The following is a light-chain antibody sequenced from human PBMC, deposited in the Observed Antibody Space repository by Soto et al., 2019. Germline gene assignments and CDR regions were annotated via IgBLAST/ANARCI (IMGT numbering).Light chain of an antibody. CDR2: NNN. V-gene: IGLV1-44*01. CDR1: SSNIGSNT. CDR3: AAWDDSLNAYV. J-gene: IGLJ1*01. Sequence: QLVLTQPPSASGTPGQRVTISCSGSSSNIGSNTVNWYQQLPGTAPKLLIYNNNQWPSGVPDRISGSKSGTSASLAISGLQSEDEADYYCAAWDDSLNAYVFGTGTKLTVL.